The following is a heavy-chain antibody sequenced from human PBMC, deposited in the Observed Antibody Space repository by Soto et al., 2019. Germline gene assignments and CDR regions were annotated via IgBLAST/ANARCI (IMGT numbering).Heavy chain of an antibody. V-gene: IGHV3-30*18. Sequence: GSRRPPWAPSGFTFSSYGMHWVRQASGKGLEWVAVISYDGSNKYYADYVKGRFTISRDNSKNTLYLQMNRLRAEDTAVYYCAKDLGYCSGGRCYYYGVDVWGQGTTVTVS. CDR3: AKDLGYCSGGRCYYYGVDV. D-gene: IGHD2-15*01. J-gene: IGHJ6*02. CDR2: ISYDGSNK. CDR1: GFTFSSYG.